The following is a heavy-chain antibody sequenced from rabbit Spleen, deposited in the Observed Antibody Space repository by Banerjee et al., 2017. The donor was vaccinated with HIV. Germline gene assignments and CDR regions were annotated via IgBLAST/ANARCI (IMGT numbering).Heavy chain of an antibody. D-gene: IGHD1-1*01. CDR2: INAVTGKA. CDR3: TRNYVNAFDP. Sequence: QEQLVEYGGDLVQPEGSLTLTCKASGFSFSNKAVMCWVRQAPGKGLEWIACINAVTGKAVYASWAKGRFTFSKTSSTTVTLQMTSLTAADTATYFCTRNYVNAFDPWGPGTLVTVS. CDR1: GFSFSNKAV. V-gene: IGHV1S45*01. J-gene: IGHJ2*01.